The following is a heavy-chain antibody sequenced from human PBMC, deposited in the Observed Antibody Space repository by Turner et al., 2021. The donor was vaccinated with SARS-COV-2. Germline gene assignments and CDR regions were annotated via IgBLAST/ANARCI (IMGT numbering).Heavy chain of an antibody. CDR3: ATHRADDQGALEI. CDR1: GGSISSGGYY. J-gene: IGHJ4*02. V-gene: IGHV4-31*03. D-gene: IGHD1-1*01. CDR2: IYYSGST. Sequence: QVQLQESGPGLVKPSQTLSLTCTVSGGSISSGGYYWSWIRQHPGKGLEWIGYIYYSGSTYYNPSLKSRVTISVDTSKNQFSLKLSSVTAADTAVYFCATHRADDQGALEIWGQGILVTVSS.